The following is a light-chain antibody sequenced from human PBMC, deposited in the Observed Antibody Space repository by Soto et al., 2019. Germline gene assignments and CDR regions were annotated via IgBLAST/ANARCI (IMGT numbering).Light chain of an antibody. CDR3: QQYGTSSPLT. CDR2: GAS. V-gene: IGKV3-20*01. CDR1: QSVDSSN. Sequence: EFVLTQSPGTLSLSPGERATLSCRASQSVDSSNLGWYQQKPGQPPRLLIYGASNRAARIPDRFSGSGSGTDFTHTISTLAPEDFAVYYCQQYGTSSPLTFGGGTKVEIK. J-gene: IGKJ4*01.